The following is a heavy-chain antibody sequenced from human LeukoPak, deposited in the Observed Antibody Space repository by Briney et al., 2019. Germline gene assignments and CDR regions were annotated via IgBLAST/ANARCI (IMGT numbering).Heavy chain of an antibody. J-gene: IGHJ4*02. D-gene: IGHD2-15*01. CDR2: LSSGGINK. V-gene: IGHV3-30*03. Sequence: PGGSLRLSFAVSGFTFSNYGVHWVRQAPGKGLEWVALLSSGGINKHYADSAKGRFIISRDNSMNTLYLQMNSLRVEDTAVYYCARDHAGSGRAFDNWGQGTLVTVSS. CDR3: ARDHAGSGRAFDN. CDR1: GFTFSNYG.